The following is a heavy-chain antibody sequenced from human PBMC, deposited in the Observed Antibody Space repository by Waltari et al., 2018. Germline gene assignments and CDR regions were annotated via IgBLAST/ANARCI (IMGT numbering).Heavy chain of an antibody. V-gene: IGHV4-34*01. CDR3: AVVPAAIGYYGMDV. D-gene: IGHD2-2*01. J-gene: IGHJ6*04. CDR2: INHSGST. CDR1: GGSFSGYY. Sequence: QVQLQQWGAGLLKPSETLSLTCAVYGGSFSGYYWSWIRQPPGKGLEWIGEINHSGSTNYNPSLKSRVTISVDTSKNQFSLKLSSVTAADTAVYYCAVVPAAIGYYGMDVWGKGTTVTVSS.